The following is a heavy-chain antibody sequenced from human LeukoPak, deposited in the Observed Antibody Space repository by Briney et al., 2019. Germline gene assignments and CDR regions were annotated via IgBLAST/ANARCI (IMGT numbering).Heavy chain of an antibody. J-gene: IGHJ4*02. CDR1: GFTFSSYA. CDR2: ISYDGSNK. Sequence: PGGSLRLSCAASGFTFSSYAMHWVRQAPGKGLEWVAVISYDGSNKYYADSVKGRFTISRDNSKNTLYLQMNSLRAEDTAVYYCAREIPSIVVVPAVPDYWGQGTLVTVSS. V-gene: IGHV3-30-3*01. D-gene: IGHD2-2*01. CDR3: AREIPSIVVVPAVPDY.